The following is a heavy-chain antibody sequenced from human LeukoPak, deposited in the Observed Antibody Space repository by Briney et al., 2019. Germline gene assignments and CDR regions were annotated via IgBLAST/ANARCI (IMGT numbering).Heavy chain of an antibody. Sequence: EASVKVSCTASGYTFTGYYMHWVRQAPGQGLEWMGWINPNSGGTNYAQTFQGRVTMTRDTSISTAYMELSRLRSDDTAVYYCSRAGNYYDSSGYYYPPYYFDYWGQGTLVTVSS. CDR3: SRAGNYYDSSGYYYPPYYFDY. V-gene: IGHV1-2*02. D-gene: IGHD3-22*01. CDR2: INPNSGGT. CDR1: GYTFTGYY. J-gene: IGHJ4*02.